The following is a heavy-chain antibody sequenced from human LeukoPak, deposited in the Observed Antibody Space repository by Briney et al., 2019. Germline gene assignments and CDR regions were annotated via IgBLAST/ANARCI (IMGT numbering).Heavy chain of an antibody. J-gene: IGHJ6*03. CDR3: ARDLSGGTYYYYYYMDV. Sequence: SETLSLTCAVYGGSFSGYYWSWIRQPPGKGLEWIGEINHSGSTNYNPSLKSRVTISVDTSKNQFSLKLSSVTAADTAVYYCARDLSGGTYYYYYYMDVWGKGTTVTISS. D-gene: IGHD1-26*01. V-gene: IGHV4-34*01. CDR1: GGSFSGYY. CDR2: INHSGST.